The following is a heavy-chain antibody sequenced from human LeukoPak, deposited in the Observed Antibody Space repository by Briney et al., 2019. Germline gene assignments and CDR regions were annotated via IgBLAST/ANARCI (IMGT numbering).Heavy chain of an antibody. CDR1: GGSISSGGYY. J-gene: IGHJ1*01. Sequence: SQTPSLTCTVSGGSISSGGYYWSWIRQHPGKGLEWIGYIYYSGSTYYNPSLKSRVTISVDTSKNQFSLKLSSVTAADTAVYYCARDSYDSSGYFEYFQHWGQGTLVTVSS. D-gene: IGHD3-22*01. V-gene: IGHV4-31*03. CDR2: IYYSGST. CDR3: ARDSYDSSGYFEYFQH.